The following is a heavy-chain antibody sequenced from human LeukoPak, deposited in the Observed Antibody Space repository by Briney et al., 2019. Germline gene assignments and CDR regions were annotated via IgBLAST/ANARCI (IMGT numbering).Heavy chain of an antibody. CDR1: GFTFSSYA. D-gene: IGHD3-22*01. CDR3: AKGTTMIVVVSPFDY. Sequence: GGSLRLSCAASGFTFSSYAMSWVRQAPGKELEWVSAISGSGGSTYYADSVKGRFTISRDNSKNTLYLQMNSLRAEDTAVYYCAKGTTMIVVVSPFDYWGQGTLVTVSS. CDR2: ISGSGGST. V-gene: IGHV3-23*01. J-gene: IGHJ4*02.